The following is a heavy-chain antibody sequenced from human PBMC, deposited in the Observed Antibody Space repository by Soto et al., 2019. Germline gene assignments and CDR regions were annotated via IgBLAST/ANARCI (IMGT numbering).Heavy chain of an antibody. CDR2: IYYTGTS. V-gene: IGHV4-59*08. CDR3: ARLGGYYQAFDN. Sequence: PSETLSLTCTVSGGSINNYYWSWIRQPPGKGLEWVGYIYYTGTSKYNPSLKSRVTISVDSSKNQFSLKLDSVTAADTAVYYCARLGGYYQAFDNWGQGTLVTVSS. J-gene: IGHJ4*02. D-gene: IGHD3-3*01. CDR1: GGSINNYY.